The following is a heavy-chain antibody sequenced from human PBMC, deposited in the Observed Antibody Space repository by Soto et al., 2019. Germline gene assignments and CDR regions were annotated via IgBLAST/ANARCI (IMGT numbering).Heavy chain of an antibody. J-gene: IGHJ6*02. V-gene: IGHV3-11*01. Sequence: QVQLVESGGGLVKPGGSLRLSCAASGFTFSDYYMSWIRQAPGKGLEWVSYISSSGSTIYYADSVKGRFTISRDNAKNSLYLQRNSLRAEDTAVYYCARAGTDIVVVPAASPLYYYGMDVWGQGTTVTVSS. CDR2: ISSSGSTI. D-gene: IGHD2-2*01. CDR3: ARAGTDIVVVPAASPLYYYGMDV. CDR1: GFTFSDYY.